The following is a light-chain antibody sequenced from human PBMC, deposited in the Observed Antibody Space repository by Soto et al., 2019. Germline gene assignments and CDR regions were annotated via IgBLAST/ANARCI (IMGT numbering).Light chain of an antibody. CDR3: TSWTTSTTMI. Sequence: QSVLTQPASVSGSPGQSITISCTGTSSDIGAYNFVSWYQQHPGKAPKLMLSDVNIPPSGVSNRFSGSKSGNTASLTISGLQAEDEADYYCTSWTTSTTMIFGGGTKLTVL. V-gene: IGLV2-14*03. J-gene: IGLJ2*01. CDR1: SSDIGAYNF. CDR2: DVN.